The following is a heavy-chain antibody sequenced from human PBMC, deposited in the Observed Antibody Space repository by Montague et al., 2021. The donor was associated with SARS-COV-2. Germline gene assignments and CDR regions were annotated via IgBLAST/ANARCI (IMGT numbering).Heavy chain of an antibody. Sequence: SETLSLTCSVSGDSIGTYHWSWIRQPAGKGLEWIDRIYNSGLSNPNPSLKSRVTISVDTSKNQLSLKLSSVTAADTAIYYCSCIESSSRKGTFDYWGHGTLVTVSS. V-gene: IGHV4-4*07. J-gene: IGHJ4*01. D-gene: IGHD2-21*01. CDR3: SCIESSSRKGTFDY. CDR1: GDSIGTYH. CDR2: IYNSGLS.